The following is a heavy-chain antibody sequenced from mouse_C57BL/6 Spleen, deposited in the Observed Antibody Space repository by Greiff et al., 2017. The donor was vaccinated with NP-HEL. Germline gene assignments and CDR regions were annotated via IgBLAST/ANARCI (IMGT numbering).Heavy chain of an antibody. CDR1: GYTFTSYW. CDR2: IDPSDSYT. CDR3: ARGVAQATGSDY. Sequence: QVHVKQPGAELVKPGASVKLSCKASGYTFTSYWMQWVKQRPGQGLEWIGEIDPSDSYTNYNQKFKGKATLTVDTSSSTAYMQLSSLTSEDSAVYYCARGVAQATGSDYWGQGTTLTVSS. D-gene: IGHD3-2*02. J-gene: IGHJ2*01. V-gene: IGHV1-50*01.